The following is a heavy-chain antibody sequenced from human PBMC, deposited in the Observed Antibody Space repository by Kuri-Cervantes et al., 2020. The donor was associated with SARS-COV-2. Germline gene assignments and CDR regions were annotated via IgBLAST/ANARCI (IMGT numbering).Heavy chain of an antibody. J-gene: IGHJ4*02. Sequence: ASVKVSCKASGYTFTSYGISWVRQAPGQGLEWMGWISAYNGNTNYAQKLQGRVTMTTDTSTSTAHMELRSLRSDDTAVYYCARGHENYYDSSGYYLDYWGQGTLVTVSS. CDR1: GYTFTSYG. CDR3: ARGHENYYDSSGYYLDY. V-gene: IGHV1-18*01. CDR2: ISAYNGNT. D-gene: IGHD3-22*01.